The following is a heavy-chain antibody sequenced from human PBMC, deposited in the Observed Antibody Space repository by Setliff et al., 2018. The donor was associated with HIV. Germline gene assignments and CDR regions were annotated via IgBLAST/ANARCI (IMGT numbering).Heavy chain of an antibody. CDR1: GGSFSGYY. D-gene: IGHD3-10*01. CDR3: ARAGGGVRGGTSHYFDY. J-gene: IGHJ4*02. CDR2: ITHSGST. Sequence: PSETLSLTCAVYGGSFSGYYWTWIRQPPGKGLEWIGEITHSGSTNYNPSLETRVTISVDTSKNQFSLKLSSVTAADAAFYSWARAGGGVRGGTSHYFDYWGQGTLVTVSS. V-gene: IGHV4-34*01.